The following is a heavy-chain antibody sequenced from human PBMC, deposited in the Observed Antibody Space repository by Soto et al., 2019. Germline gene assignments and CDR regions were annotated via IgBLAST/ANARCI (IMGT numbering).Heavy chain of an antibody. CDR3: ARGSGEVYDFWSGYHHYYGMDV. CDR1: GGSISRYY. V-gene: IGHV4-4*07. D-gene: IGHD3-3*01. Sequence: SETLSLTCTVSGGSISRYYWSWIRQPAGKGLEWIGRIYTSGSTNYNPSLKSRVTMSVDTSKNQFSLKLSSVTAADTAVYYCARGSGEVYDFWSGYHHYYGMDVWGQGTTVTVSS. CDR2: IYTSGST. J-gene: IGHJ6*02.